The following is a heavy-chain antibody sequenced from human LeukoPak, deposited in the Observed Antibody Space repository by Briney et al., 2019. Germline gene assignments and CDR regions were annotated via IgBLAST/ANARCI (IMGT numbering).Heavy chain of an antibody. J-gene: IGHJ4*02. CDR2: FDPEDGET. CDR3: ATEGVYGDHSVYFDY. CDR1: GYTLTELS. Sequence: ASVKVSCKVSGYTLTELSMHWGRQAPGKGLEWMGGFDPEDGETIYAQKFQGRVTMTEDTSTDTAYMELSSLRSEDTAVYYCATEGVYGDHSVYFDYWGQGTLVTVSS. D-gene: IGHD4-17*01. V-gene: IGHV1-24*01.